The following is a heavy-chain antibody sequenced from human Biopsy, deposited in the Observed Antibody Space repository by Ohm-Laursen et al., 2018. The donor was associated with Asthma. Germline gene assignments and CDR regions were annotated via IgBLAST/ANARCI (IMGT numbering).Heavy chain of an antibody. D-gene: IGHD1-1*01. CDR3: VRDGTDDAFDI. Sequence: SLRLSCSASGFSFSNFAIHWVRQAPGKGLEWVGVISKDASTQDYADSVKGRFTMARDNSKSTLDLQMNSLREEDTAVYYCVRDGTDDAFDIWGQGTVVSVSS. V-gene: IGHV3-30*01. J-gene: IGHJ3*02. CDR1: GFSFSNFA. CDR2: ISKDASTQ.